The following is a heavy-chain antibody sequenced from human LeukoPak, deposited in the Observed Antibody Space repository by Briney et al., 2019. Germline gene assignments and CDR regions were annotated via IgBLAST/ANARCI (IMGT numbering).Heavy chain of an antibody. D-gene: IGHD6-25*01. CDR3: ARDAAYYYGMDV. V-gene: IGHV3-30*03. Sequence: GGSLRLSCAASGFTFSSYDMHWVRQAPGKGLEWVAVISYDGSKNYYGDSVKGRFTISRDNSKNTLYLQMNSLRAEDTAVYYCARDAAYYYGMDVWGQGTTVTVSS. CDR2: ISYDGSKN. J-gene: IGHJ6*02. CDR1: GFTFSSYD.